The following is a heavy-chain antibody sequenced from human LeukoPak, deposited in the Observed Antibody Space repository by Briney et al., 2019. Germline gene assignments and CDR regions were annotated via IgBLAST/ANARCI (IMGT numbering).Heavy chain of an antibody. V-gene: IGHV3-48*03. D-gene: IGHD3-10*02. CDR1: GFTFSSYE. J-gene: IGHJ6*04. CDR2: ISSSGSTI. CDR3: AELGITMIGGV. Sequence: AGGSLRLSCAASGFTFSSYEMNWVGQAPGKGLEGGSYISSSGSTIYYADSVKGRFTISRDNAKNSLYLQMNSLRAEDTAVYYCAELGITMIGGVWGKGTTVTISS.